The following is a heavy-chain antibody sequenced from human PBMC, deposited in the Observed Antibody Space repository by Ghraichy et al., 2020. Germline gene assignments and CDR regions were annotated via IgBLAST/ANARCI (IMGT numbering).Heavy chain of an antibody. D-gene: IGHD6-13*01. CDR1: GGSISDNIYY. CDR2: IYYSGST. CDR3: SRVAAAGKVDY. V-gene: IGHV4-39*01. Sequence: TLSLTCTVSGGSISDNIYYWGWIRQPPGKGLEWIGSIYYSGSTYSNPSLKSRVTISVDTSKNQFSLKLSSVTAADTAVYYCSRVAAAGKVDYWGQGTLVTVSS. J-gene: IGHJ4*02.